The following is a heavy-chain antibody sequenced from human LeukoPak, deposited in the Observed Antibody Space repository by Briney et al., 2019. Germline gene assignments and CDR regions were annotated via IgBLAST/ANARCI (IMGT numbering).Heavy chain of an antibody. D-gene: IGHD4-17*01. V-gene: IGHV3-21*01. CDR2: ISSSSGYI. Sequence: GGSLRLSCAASGFTFSSYTMNWVRQAPGKGLEWVSSISSSSGYIYYADSVKGRFTIFRDNAKNSLYLRMNSLRAEDTAVYYCARGYGDQTCDYWGQGTLVTVSS. CDR3: ARGYGDQTCDY. J-gene: IGHJ4*02. CDR1: GFTFSSYT.